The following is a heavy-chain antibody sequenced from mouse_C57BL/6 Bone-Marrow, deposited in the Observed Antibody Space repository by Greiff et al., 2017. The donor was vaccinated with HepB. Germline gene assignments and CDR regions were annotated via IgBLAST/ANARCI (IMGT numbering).Heavy chain of an antibody. D-gene: IGHD1-1*01. Sequence: VQLQQSGPGMVKPSQSLSLTCTVTGYSITSGYDWHWSRHSPGNKLEWMGDISYSGRTNYNPPLKSRITITNDTAKNHFFLKLNSVTTEDTATYYCASGGLYDSSHPHPMDYWGEGTSVTVSS. CDR3: ASGGLYDSSHPHPMDY. J-gene: IGHJ4*01. CDR2: ISYSGRT. CDR1: GYSITSGYD. V-gene: IGHV3-1*01.